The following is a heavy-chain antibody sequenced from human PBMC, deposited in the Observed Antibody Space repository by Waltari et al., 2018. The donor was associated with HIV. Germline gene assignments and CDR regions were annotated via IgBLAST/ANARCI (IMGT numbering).Heavy chain of an antibody. CDR2: INHSGST. Sequence: QVQLQQWGAGLLKPSETLSLTCAVYGGSFSGYYWSWIRQPPGKGLEWIGEINHSGSTNYNPSLKSRVTISVDTSKNQFSLKLSSVTAADTAVYYCASLAVAGPAVYYGMDVWGQGTTVTVSS. J-gene: IGHJ6*02. V-gene: IGHV4-34*01. D-gene: IGHD6-19*01. CDR3: ASLAVAGPAVYYGMDV. CDR1: GGSFSGYY.